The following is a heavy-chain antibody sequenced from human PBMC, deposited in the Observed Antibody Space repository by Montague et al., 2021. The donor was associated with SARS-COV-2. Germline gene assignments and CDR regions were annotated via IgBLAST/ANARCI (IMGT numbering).Heavy chain of an antibody. J-gene: IGHJ4*02. V-gene: IGHV4-39*07. CDR3: ARDRYSSSWYGQKYYFDY. CDR2: INHSGST. Sequence: SETLSLTCTVSGGSISSSSYYWGWIRQPPGKGLEWIGEINHSGSTNYNPSLKSRVTISVDTSKNQFSLKLSSVTAADTAVYYCARDRYSSSWYGQKYYFDYGGQGTLVTVSS. D-gene: IGHD6-13*01. CDR1: GGSISSSSYY.